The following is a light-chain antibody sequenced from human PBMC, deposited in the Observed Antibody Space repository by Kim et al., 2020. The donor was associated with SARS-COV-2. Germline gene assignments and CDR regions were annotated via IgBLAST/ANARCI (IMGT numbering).Light chain of an antibody. CDR1: SRHVGGYNC. V-gene: IGLV2-14*03. Sequence: QSINIPGTGTSRHVGGYNCVSWYQQHPGKAPKLMIYDVSTRPTGVSNRFSGSKSGNTASLTISGLQAEDEADYYCSSYTSSSTRVFGTRTKVTVL. J-gene: IGLJ1*01. CDR3: SSYTSSSTRV. CDR2: DVS.